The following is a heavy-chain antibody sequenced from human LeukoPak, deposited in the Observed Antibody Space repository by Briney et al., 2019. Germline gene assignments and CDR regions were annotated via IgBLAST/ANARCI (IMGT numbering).Heavy chain of an antibody. V-gene: IGHV3-7*01. D-gene: IGHD2-21*02. CDR3: VAGDWGARDSFDL. J-gene: IGHJ3*01. CDR1: GFTFSIYW. CDR2: INQDGSQK. Sequence: GGSLRLSCAASGFTFSIYWMSWLRQAPERGVEWVANINQDGSQKYYVDSVKGRFTTSRDNANNSFFLQMSSLRAEYTSVYYCVAGDWGARDSFDLWGRGTMVTVSS.